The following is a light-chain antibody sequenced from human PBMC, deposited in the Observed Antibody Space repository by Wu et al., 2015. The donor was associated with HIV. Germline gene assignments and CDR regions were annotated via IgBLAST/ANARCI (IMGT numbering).Light chain of an antibody. CDR3: QHYHNWPPWT. CDR2: AAS. CDR1: QSVSNN. Sequence: EIVMTQSPATLSVSPGERATLSCRASQSVSNNLVWYQQRPGQAPRLLIYAASTRATGIPARFSGSGSGTEFTLTISDIQSEDFAVYYCQHYHNWPPWTFGQGTKVEMK. V-gene: IGKV3-15*01. J-gene: IGKJ1*01.